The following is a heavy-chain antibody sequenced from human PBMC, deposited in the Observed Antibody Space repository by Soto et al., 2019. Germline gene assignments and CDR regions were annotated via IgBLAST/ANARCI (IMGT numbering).Heavy chain of an antibody. Sequence: GASVKVSCKASGGTFSSYAISWVRQTPGQGLEWMGGIIPIFGTANYAQKFQGRVTITADESTSTAYMELSSLRSEDTAVYYCARDRILSDSSEFDYWGQGTLVTVSS. CDR2: IIPIFGTA. CDR3: ARDRILSDSSEFDY. V-gene: IGHV1-69*13. J-gene: IGHJ4*02. CDR1: GGTFSSYA. D-gene: IGHD3-22*01.